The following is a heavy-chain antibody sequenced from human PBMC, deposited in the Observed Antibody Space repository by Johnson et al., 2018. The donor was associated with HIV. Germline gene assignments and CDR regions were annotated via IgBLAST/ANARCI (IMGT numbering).Heavy chain of an antibody. D-gene: IGHD1-1*01. J-gene: IGHJ3*02. CDR3: ARESLGTLGDGFDI. CDR1: GFTFNNAW. CDR2: INGDGSNT. V-gene: IGHV3-74*01. Sequence: MMLVESGGGLVKPGGSLRLSCEASGFTFNNAWMHWVRQAPGKGLVWVSRINGDGSNTRCAASVQGRFTVSRDNAKNTLYHQMNSLRAEDTAVYYCARESLGTLGDGFDIWGQGTMVTVSS.